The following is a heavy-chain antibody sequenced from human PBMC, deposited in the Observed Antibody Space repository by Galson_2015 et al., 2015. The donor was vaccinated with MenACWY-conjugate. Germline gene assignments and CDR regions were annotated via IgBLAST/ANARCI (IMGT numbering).Heavy chain of an antibody. CDR2: ISSSGTYV. CDR1: GFTFSAYF. V-gene: IGHV3-21*01. Sequence: SLRLSCAASGFTFSAYFMTWVRQAPGKGLEWVSSISSSGTYVHYADSVKGRFTTSRDNADNSLYLQMNSLRAEDTAVYYCARSYRATDFDYWGQGTLVTVSS. CDR3: ARSYRATDFDY. J-gene: IGHJ4*02. D-gene: IGHD3-16*02.